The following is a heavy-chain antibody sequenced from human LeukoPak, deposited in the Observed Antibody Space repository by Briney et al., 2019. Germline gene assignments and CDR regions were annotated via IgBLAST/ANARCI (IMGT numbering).Heavy chain of an antibody. Sequence: ASVKASCKASGYTLSNYGVNWVRQAPGQGLEWMGWISIYNGNTNYAQILQGRVTMTTDTSTSTVYMELRSLRSDDTAVYYCASNPRGDSWTFDYWGQGTLVIVSS. CDR1: GYTLSNYG. CDR2: ISIYNGNT. D-gene: IGHD2-21*02. J-gene: IGHJ4*02. CDR3: ASNPRGDSWTFDY. V-gene: IGHV1-18*04.